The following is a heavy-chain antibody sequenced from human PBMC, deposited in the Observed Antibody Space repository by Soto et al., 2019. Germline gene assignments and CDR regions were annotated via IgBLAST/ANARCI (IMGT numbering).Heavy chain of an antibody. D-gene: IGHD6-19*01. CDR2: IYWNDDK. V-gene: IGHV2-5*01. J-gene: IGHJ5*01. Sequence: QITLKQSGPTLAQPTQTLTLTCIFSGFSLRTSGVGVGWIRQPPGKALAWLGFIYWNDDKRYSPSLKSTLTITNDTSKNQVVLTMTNMDPVDTATYYCAKSGSSGWYGWFDSWGQGTLVTVSS. CDR3: AKSGSSGWYGWFDS. CDR1: GFSLRTSGVG.